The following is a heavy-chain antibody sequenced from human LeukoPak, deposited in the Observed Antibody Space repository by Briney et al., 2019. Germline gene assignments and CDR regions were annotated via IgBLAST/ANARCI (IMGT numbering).Heavy chain of an antibody. Sequence: PGGSLRLSCAASGFTVSSNYMSWVRQAPGKGLEWVSVIYSGGSTYYADSVKGRFTISRDNSKNTLYLQMNSPRAEDTAVYYCARGGRDGYNFDYFDYWGQGTLVTVSS. J-gene: IGHJ4*02. V-gene: IGHV3-66*01. D-gene: IGHD5-24*01. CDR2: IYSGGST. CDR1: GFTVSSNY. CDR3: ARGGRDGYNFDYFDY.